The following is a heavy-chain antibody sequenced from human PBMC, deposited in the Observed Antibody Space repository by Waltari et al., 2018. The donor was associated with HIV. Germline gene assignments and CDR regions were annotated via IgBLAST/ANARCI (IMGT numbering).Heavy chain of an antibody. CDR2: ISSMITTI. CDR3: ARDKAVIQPDAFDI. D-gene: IGHD2-21*01. CDR1: GFTFSTYS. J-gene: IGHJ3*02. Sequence: EVQLVESGGGLVQPGGSLRLSCAASGFTFSTYSMNWVRQAPGKVLEWVAYISSMITTIYYADSVKGRFTISRDNAKNLLYLQMNSLGAEDTAVYYCARDKAVIQPDAFDIWGQGTMVTVSS. V-gene: IGHV3-48*04.